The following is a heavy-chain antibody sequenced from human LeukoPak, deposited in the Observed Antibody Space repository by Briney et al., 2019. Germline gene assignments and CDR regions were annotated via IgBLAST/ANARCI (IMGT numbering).Heavy chain of an antibody. J-gene: IGHJ6*03. V-gene: IGHV4-39*07. CDR1: GGSISSSSYY. CDR2: IYYSGST. CDR3: ARDRRTTVTYYYYYYMDV. D-gene: IGHD4-17*01. Sequence: SETLSLTCTVSGGSISSSSYYWGWIRQPPGKGLEWIGYIYYSGSTYYNPSLKSRVTISVDTSKNQFSLKLSSVTAADTAVYYCARDRRTTVTYYYYYYMDVWGKGTTVTVSS.